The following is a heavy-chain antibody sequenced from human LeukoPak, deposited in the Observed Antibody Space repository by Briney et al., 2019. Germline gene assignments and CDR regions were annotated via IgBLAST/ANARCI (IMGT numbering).Heavy chain of an antibody. CDR1: GGSISIYY. Sequence: SETLSLTCTVSGGSISIYYWSWIRQPPGKGLEWIGYIYYSGSTNYNPSLKSRVTISVDTSKNQFSLKLSSVTAADTAVYYCASGRLEAAAAWFDPWGQGTLVTVSS. D-gene: IGHD6-13*01. J-gene: IGHJ5*02. V-gene: IGHV4-59*08. CDR3: ASGRLEAAAAWFDP. CDR2: IYYSGST.